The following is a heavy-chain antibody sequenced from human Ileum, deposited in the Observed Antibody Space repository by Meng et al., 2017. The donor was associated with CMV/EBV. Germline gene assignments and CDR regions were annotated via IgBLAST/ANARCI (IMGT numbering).Heavy chain of an antibody. CDR2: INPNTGDT. D-gene: IGHD1-26*01. J-gene: IGHJ4*02. Sequence: ASVKVSCQASEYTFTDYYMQWVRQAPGQGLEWMGWINPNTGDTNYAQKFQGRVTMTRDMSINTVYMELTRLRSDDTAVYYCAKDGGSYLDYYFDYWGQGTLVTVSS. CDR1: EYTFTDYY. V-gene: IGHV1-2*02. CDR3: AKDGGSYLDYYFDY.